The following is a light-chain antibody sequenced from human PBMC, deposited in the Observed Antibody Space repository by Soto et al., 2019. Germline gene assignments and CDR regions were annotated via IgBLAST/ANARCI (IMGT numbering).Light chain of an antibody. J-gene: IGLJ2*01. Sequence: QSVLTQPPSASGSLGQSVTISCTGTSSDIGTYDYVSWYQQHPGRAPKLMIYEVTNRPSGVSNRFSGSKSGNTASLTISGLQAEDEADYYCSSYTSSTTLDVVFGGGTKVTVL. CDR2: EVT. CDR1: SSDIGTYDY. CDR3: SSYTSSTTLDVV. V-gene: IGLV2-14*01.